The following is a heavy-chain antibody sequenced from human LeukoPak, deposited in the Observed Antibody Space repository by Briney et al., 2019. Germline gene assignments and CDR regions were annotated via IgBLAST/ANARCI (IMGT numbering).Heavy chain of an antibody. J-gene: IGHJ3*02. CDR2: IYYSGST. CDR1: GGSISSTSYY. V-gene: IGHV4-39*07. CDR3: ASDGSGSHDAFDI. D-gene: IGHD3-10*01. Sequence: PSETLSLTCTVSGGSISSTSYYWGWIRQPPGKGLEWIGSIYYSGSTYYNPSLKSRVTISVDTSKNQFSLKLSSVTAADTAVYYCASDGSGSHDAFDIWGQGTMVTVSS.